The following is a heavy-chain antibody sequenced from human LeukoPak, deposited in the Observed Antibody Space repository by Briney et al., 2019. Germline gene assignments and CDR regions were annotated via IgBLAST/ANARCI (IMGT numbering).Heavy chain of an antibody. CDR2: VYYSGST. D-gene: IGHD6-6*01. CDR1: SGSISSYY. Sequence: SETLSLTCTVSSGSISSYYWSWIRQPPGKGLEWIGYVYYSGSTNYNPSLKSRVTISVDTSKNQFSLKLSSVTAADTAVYYCARQGFIAALDYWGQGTLVTVSS. CDR3: ARQGFIAALDY. V-gene: IGHV4-59*08. J-gene: IGHJ4*02.